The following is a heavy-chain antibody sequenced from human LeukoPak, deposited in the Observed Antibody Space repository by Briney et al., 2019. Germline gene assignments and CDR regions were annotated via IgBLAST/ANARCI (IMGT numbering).Heavy chain of an antibody. D-gene: IGHD2-2*03. CDR3: ARDGDGYCSSTSCYGYGMDV. V-gene: IGHV4-31*03. Sequence: PSETLSLTCTVSGGSVSSGSYYWSWIRQPPGKGLEWIGYIYYSGSTYYNPSLKSRVTISVDTSKNQFSLKLSSVTATDTAVYYCARDGDGYCSSTSCYGYGMDVWGQGTTVTVSS. J-gene: IGHJ6*02. CDR1: GGSVSSGSYY. CDR2: IYYSGST.